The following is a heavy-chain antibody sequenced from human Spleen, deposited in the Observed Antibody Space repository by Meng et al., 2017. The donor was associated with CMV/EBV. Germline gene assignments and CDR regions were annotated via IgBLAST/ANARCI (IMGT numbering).Heavy chain of an antibody. Sequence: ASVKVSCKASGYTFAGYYIHWVRQAPGQGLEWMGWINPDSGGTDYAQKFRGRVTMTRDTSITTAYMGLSRLTSDDTAVYYCARDRSGTMKGYWFDPWGQGSLVTVSS. CDR3: ARDRSGTMKGYWFDP. J-gene: IGHJ5*02. CDR1: GYTFAGYY. CDR2: INPDSGGT. V-gene: IGHV1-2*02. D-gene: IGHD1-7*01.